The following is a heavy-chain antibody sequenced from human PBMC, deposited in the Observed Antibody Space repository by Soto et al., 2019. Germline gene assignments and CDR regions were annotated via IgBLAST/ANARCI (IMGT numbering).Heavy chain of an antibody. J-gene: IGHJ5*02. D-gene: IGHD3-3*01. Sequence: SSETLSLTCAVYGGSFSGYYWSWIRQPPGKGLEWIGEINHSGSTNYNPSLKSRVTISVDTSKNQFSLKLSSVTAADTAVYYCARRRFRITIFGVVKECWFDPWGQGTLVTVSS. CDR3: ARRRFRITIFGVVKECWFDP. V-gene: IGHV4-34*01. CDR1: GGSFSGYY. CDR2: INHSGST.